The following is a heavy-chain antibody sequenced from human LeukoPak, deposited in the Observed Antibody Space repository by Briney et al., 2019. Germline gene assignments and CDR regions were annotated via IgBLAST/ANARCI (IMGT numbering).Heavy chain of an antibody. J-gene: IGHJ1*01. V-gene: IGHV4-4*02. CDR2: IYHSGST. D-gene: IGHD3-10*01. CDR3: ARDDPGFGDL. CDR1: GGPISSSNW. Sequence: PSETLSLTCAVSGGPISSSNWWSWVRQPPGKGLEWIGEIYHSGSTHYSPSLKSRVTISVDKSKNQFSLKVNSVTAADTAVYYCARDDPGFGDLWGQGTLVTVSS.